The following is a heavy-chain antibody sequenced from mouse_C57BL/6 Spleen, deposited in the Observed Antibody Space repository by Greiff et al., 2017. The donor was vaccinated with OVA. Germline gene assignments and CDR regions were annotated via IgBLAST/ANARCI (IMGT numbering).Heavy chain of an antibody. J-gene: IGHJ4*01. CDR1: GYAFSSYW. CDR2: IYPGDGDT. CDR3: AARNWDERGNYAMDY. V-gene: IGHV1-80*01. D-gene: IGHD4-1*01. Sequence: QVQLQQSGAELVKPGASVKISCKASGYAFSSYWMNWVKQRPGKGLEWIGQIYPGDGDTNYNGKFKGKATLTADKSSSTAYMQLSSLTSEDSAVYCCAARNWDERGNYAMDYWGQGTSVTVSS.